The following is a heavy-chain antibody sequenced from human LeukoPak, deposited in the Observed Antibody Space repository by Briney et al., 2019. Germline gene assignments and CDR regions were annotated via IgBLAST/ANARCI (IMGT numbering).Heavy chain of an antibody. CDR2: ISGGGGST. V-gene: IGHV3-23*01. CDR3: AKILSNSWYDH. CDR1: GGSFSGYY. J-gene: IGHJ5*02. Sequence: PSETLSLTCAVYGGSFSGYYWSWVRQAPGKGLEWVSAISGGGGSTYYADSVKGRFTISRDNSKNTLYLQMNSLRAEDTAVYYCAKILSNSWYDHWGQGTLVTVSS.